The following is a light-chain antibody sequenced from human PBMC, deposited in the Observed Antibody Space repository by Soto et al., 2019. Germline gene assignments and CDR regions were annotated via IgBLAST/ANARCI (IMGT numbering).Light chain of an antibody. Sequence: EIVMTQSPPSLTVTPGEPASISCRSSQRLLHSNGNTFLDWYLQKPGQSPPLLIYLGSNRASGVPDRVRGSEAGTDCTLKISRVEAEDVGVYDGMQALQTPYTFGQGTKLESK. J-gene: IGKJ2*01. CDR2: LGS. CDR3: MQALQTPYT. CDR1: QRLLHSNGNTF. V-gene: IGKV2-28*01.